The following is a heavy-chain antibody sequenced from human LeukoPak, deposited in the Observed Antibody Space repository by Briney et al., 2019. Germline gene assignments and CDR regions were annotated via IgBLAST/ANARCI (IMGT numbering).Heavy chain of an antibody. J-gene: IGHJ4*02. V-gene: IGHV4-34*01. Sequence: SETLSLTCAVYGGSFSGYYWSWIRQPPGKGLEWIGEINHSGSTNSNPSLKSRVTISVDTSKNQFSLKLSSVTAADTAVYYCARGRVGYDFWSGYYRYWGQGTLVTVSS. CDR3: ARGRVGYDFWSGYYRY. CDR2: INHSGST. CDR1: GGSFSGYY. D-gene: IGHD3-3*01.